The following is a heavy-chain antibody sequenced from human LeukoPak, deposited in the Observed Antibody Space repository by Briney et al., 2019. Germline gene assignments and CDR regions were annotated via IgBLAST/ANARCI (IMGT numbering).Heavy chain of an antibody. CDR3: ARSGRSAAGTEVKYNWFDP. D-gene: IGHD6-13*01. J-gene: IGHJ5*02. CDR2: VYYSGST. V-gene: IGHV4-31*03. Sequence: PSQTLSLTCTVSGGSISSGGYYWSWIRQHPGKGLEWIGYVYYSGSTYYNPSLKSRVTISVDTSKNQFSLKLSSVTAADTAVYYCARSGRSAAGTEVKYNWFDPWGQGTLVTVSS. CDR1: GGSISSGGYY.